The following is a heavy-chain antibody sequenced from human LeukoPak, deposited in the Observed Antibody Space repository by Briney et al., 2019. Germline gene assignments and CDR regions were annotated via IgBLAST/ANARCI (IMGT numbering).Heavy chain of an antibody. D-gene: IGHD3-9*01. CDR3: AKSVGGYFDWLPFDY. CDR1: GFTFSNYA. J-gene: IGHJ4*02. CDR2: ISGSGSAT. Sequence: GGSLRLSCTASGFTFSNYAMSWVRQAPGEGLGCVSAISGSGSATYYVDSVKARLTISRDNSKNTLYLQMNSLRAEDTAVYYCAKSVGGYFDWLPFDYWGQGTLVTVSS. V-gene: IGHV3-23*01.